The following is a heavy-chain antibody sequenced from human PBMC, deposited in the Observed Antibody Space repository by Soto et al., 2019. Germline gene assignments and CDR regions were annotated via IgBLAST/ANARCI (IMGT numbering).Heavy chain of an antibody. CDR3: ARDSGYSLFYYYYGMDV. Sequence: SETLSLTCTVSGGSISSYYWSWIRQPAGKGLEWIGRIYTSGSTNYNPSLKSRVTMSADTSKNQFSLKLSSVTAADTAVYYCARDSGYSLFYYYYGMDVWGQGTTVTVSS. CDR2: IYTSGST. CDR1: GGSISSYY. J-gene: IGHJ6*02. D-gene: IGHD3-22*01. V-gene: IGHV4-4*07.